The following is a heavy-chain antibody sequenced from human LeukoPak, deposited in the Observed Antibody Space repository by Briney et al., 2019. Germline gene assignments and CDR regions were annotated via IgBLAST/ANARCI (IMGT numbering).Heavy chain of an antibody. D-gene: IGHD6-13*01. V-gene: IGHV3-11*01. CDR2: ISSSGSTI. J-gene: IGHJ4*02. Sequence: GGSLRLSCAASGFPFSDYYMSWIRQAPGKGLEWVSYISSSGSTIYYADSVKGRFTISRDNAKNSLYLQMNSLRAEDTAVYYCAKVSAPSAGIAAAGNLDYWGQGTLVTVSS. CDR3: AKVSAPSAGIAAAGNLDY. CDR1: GFPFSDYY.